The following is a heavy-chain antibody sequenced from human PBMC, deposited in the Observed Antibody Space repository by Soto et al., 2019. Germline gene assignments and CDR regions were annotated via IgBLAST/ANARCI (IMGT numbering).Heavy chain of an antibody. CDR1: GGTFSSYT. Sequence: GASVKVSCKASGGTFSSYTISWVRQAPGQGLEWMGRIIPILGITNYAQKFQGWVTITGDKSTSTAYMELSRLRSDDTAVYYCARFASIAVAGGAFDIWGQGTMVTVSS. CDR3: ARFASIAVAGGAFDI. CDR2: IIPILGIT. D-gene: IGHD6-19*01. J-gene: IGHJ3*02. V-gene: IGHV1-69*02.